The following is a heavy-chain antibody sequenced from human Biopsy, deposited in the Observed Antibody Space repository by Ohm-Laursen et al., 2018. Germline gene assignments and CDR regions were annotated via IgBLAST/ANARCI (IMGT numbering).Heavy chain of an antibody. CDR3: ARDYDTSDYYYVS. CDR1: GGSISNNNYY. Sequence: SETLSLTCTVSGGSISNNNYYWGWIRQPPGKGLEWIGSIFYRGSTHYKPSLKSRVNISVDTYKNQFSLKLNSVTAADTAVYYCARDYDTSDYYYVSWGQGTLVTVSS. V-gene: IGHV4-39*01. CDR2: IFYRGST. J-gene: IGHJ5*02. D-gene: IGHD3-22*01.